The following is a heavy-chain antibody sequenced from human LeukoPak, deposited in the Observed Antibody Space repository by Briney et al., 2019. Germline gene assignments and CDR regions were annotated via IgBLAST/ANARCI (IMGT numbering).Heavy chain of an antibody. CDR2: IYYSGST. V-gene: IGHV4-61*01. J-gene: IGHJ4*02. CDR1: GCSFSSGSYY. CDR3: ARVGGYSSWPFDY. Sequence: SETLSLTCTVSGCSFSSGSYYWSWIRQPPGKGLEWIGYIYYSGSTNYNPSLKSRVTISVDTSKNQFSLKLSSVTAADTAVYYCARVGGYSSWPFDYWGQGTLVTVSS. D-gene: IGHD6-13*01.